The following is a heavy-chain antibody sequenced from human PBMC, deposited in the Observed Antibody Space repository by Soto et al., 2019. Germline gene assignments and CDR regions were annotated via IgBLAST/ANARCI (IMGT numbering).Heavy chain of an antibody. J-gene: IGHJ4*02. V-gene: IGHV1-2*02. CDR3: ARVVRWLQSQGEFDY. Sequence: ASVKVSCKASGYTFTGYYMHWVRQAPGQGLEWMGWINPNSGGTNYAQKFQGRVTMTRDTSISTAYMELSRLRSGDTAVYYCARVVRWLQSQGEFDYWGQGTLVTVSS. CDR2: INPNSGGT. CDR1: GYTFTGYY. D-gene: IGHD5-12*01.